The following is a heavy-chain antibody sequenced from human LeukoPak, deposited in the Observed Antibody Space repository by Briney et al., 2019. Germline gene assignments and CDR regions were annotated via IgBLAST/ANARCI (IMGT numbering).Heavy chain of an antibody. CDR2: INPNSGGT. V-gene: IGHV1-2*02. Sequence: ASVKVSCKASGYTFTGYYMHWVRQAPGQGLEWMGWINPNSGGTNYAQKFQGRVTMTRDTSISTAYMELSRLGSDDTAVYYCARDADIEVGYSSSSSSDYWGQGTLVTVSS. CDR1: GYTFTGYY. J-gene: IGHJ4*02. CDR3: ARDADIEVGYSSSSSSDY. D-gene: IGHD6-6*01.